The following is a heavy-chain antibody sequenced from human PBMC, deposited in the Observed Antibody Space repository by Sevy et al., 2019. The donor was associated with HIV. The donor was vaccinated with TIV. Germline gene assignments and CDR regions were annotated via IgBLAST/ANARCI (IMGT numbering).Heavy chain of an antibody. CDR3: ARSSILTTVTSYYYYGMDV. Sequence: GGSLRLSCAASGFTFSSYAMHWVRQAPGKGLEWVAVISYDGSNKYYADSVKGRFTISRDNSKNTLYLQMNSLIAEDTAVYYCARSSILTTVTSYYYYGMDVWGQGTTVTVSS. D-gene: IGHD4-17*01. J-gene: IGHJ6*02. V-gene: IGHV3-30-3*01. CDR1: GFTFSSYA. CDR2: ISYDGSNK.